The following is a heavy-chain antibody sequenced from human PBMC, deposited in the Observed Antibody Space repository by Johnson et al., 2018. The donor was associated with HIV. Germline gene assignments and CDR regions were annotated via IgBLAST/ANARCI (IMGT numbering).Heavy chain of an antibody. V-gene: IGHV3-30-3*01. Sequence: VQLVESGGGVVQPGRSLRLSCAVSGFTFSSHAMHWVRQAPGKGLEWVAVISYDGSDRYYADSVKGRFTISRDNSKNTLYLQMNSLRVEDTAVYYCARGIAVSNWVDIWGQGTMVTVSS. J-gene: IGHJ3*02. CDR2: ISYDGSDR. CDR1: GFTFSSHA. CDR3: ARGIAVSNWVDI. D-gene: IGHD6-19*01.